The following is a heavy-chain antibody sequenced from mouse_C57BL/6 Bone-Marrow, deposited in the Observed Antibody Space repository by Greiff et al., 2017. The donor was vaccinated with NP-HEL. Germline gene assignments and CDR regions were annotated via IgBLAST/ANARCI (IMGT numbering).Heavy chain of an antibody. CDR2: ISNLAYSI. J-gene: IGHJ4*01. CDR1: GFTFSDYG. CDR3: ARHPLDGYYVYAMDY. D-gene: IGHD2-3*01. V-gene: IGHV5-15*01. Sequence: EVQLVESGGGLVQPGGSLKLSCAASGFTFSDYGMAWVRQAPRKGPAWVAFISNLAYSIYYADTVTGRFTISRENAKNTLYLEMSSLRSEDTAMYYCARHPLDGYYVYAMDYWGQGTSVTVSS.